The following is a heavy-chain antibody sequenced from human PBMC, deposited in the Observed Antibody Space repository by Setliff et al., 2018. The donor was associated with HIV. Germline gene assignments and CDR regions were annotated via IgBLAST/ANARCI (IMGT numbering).Heavy chain of an antibody. V-gene: IGHV4-31*03. J-gene: IGHJ4*01. CDR2: IDYSGSA. CDR3: AREGKTALVTKYFDY. Sequence: SETLSLTCTVSSGSISSGTYYWSWIRQYPGKGLEWIGYIDYSGSAFYNPSLKSRITISRDTSKNQFSLKMNSVTAANTAVYYCAREGKTALVTKYFDYWGHGKLFTVSS. D-gene: IGHD5-18*01. CDR1: SGSISSGTYY.